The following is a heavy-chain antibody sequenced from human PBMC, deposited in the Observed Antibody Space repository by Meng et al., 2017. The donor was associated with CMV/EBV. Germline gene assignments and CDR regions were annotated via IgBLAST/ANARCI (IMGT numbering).Heavy chain of an antibody. CDR3: TGDSVSNPNLDY. CDR1: GFNVRDKY. D-gene: IGHD3-10*01. V-gene: IGHV3-66*01. CDR2: IYRGDNT. J-gene: IGHJ4*02. Sequence: EVQLVEAGGGLAQAGGSLRLSCAASGFNVRDKYMSWVRQAPGKGLEWVCIIYRGDNTYYIDSVKDRFTVSRDNSKNTMYLQMNSLRVEDTAVYYCTGDSVSNPNLDYWGQGTLVTVSS.